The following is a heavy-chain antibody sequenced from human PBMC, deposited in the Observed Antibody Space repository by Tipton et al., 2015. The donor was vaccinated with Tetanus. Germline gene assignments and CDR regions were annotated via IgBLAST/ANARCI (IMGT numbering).Heavy chain of an antibody. CDR3: ARRGDNWFFDL. V-gene: IGHV4-4*07. CDR2: IYTDVHTREST. CDR1: GGSISSSY. D-gene: IGHD2-21*01. Sequence: TLSLTCNVSGGSISSSYWSWIRQPAGKGLEWIGRIYTDVHTRESTPYNPALKNRVSMSVDTAKNQLSLGLTSMTVADTAVYYCARRGDNWFFDLWGRGPLVTVSS. J-gene: IGHJ2*01.